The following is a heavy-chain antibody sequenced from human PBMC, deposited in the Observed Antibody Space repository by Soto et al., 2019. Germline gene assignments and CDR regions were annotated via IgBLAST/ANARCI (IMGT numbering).Heavy chain of an antibody. J-gene: IGHJ4*02. D-gene: IGHD4-17*01. V-gene: IGHV1-69*01. Sequence: VQLMQSGAEVKQPGSSVKVSCKASGGTFSSHSINWVRQAPGQGLEWMGGIITLFGTANYAQNFQGRVTSTAYQSTSTAYMELNSLRSDDTAVYYCAREVGYGDFSAALLDWGQGTLVTVSS. CDR3: AREVGYGDFSAALLD. CDR1: GGTFSSHS. CDR2: IITLFGTA.